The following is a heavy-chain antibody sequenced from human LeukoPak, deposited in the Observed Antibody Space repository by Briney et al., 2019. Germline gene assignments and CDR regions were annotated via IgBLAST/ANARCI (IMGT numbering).Heavy chain of an antibody. CDR1: GFTFDDYA. J-gene: IGHJ4*02. V-gene: IGHV3-9*01. CDR2: ISWNSGSI. CDR3: AKDSYGDYEPYYFDY. Sequence: GGSLRLSCAASGFTFDDYAMHWVRQAPGKGLEWVSGISWNSGSIGYADSVKGRFTISRDNAKNSLYLQMNSLRAEDTAVYYCAKDSYGDYEPYYFDYWGQGALVTVSS. D-gene: IGHD4-17*01.